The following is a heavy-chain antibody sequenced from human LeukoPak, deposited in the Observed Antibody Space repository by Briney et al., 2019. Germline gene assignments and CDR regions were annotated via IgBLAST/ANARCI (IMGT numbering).Heavy chain of an antibody. J-gene: IGHJ4*02. V-gene: IGHV3-23*01. CDR3: AKHSHDGSAPYYEVQLDY. CDR2: ISRMVVAT. CDR1: GFTFTSFA. Sequence: GGTLRLSCAASGFTFTSFAMSWVRQAPGKGLEWFSTISRMVVATYYANSVKGRFTISRDNSKNTVYLQMNSLRDEDTAIYYCAKHSHDGSAPYYEVQLDYWGQGTLVTVSS. D-gene: IGHD3-22*01.